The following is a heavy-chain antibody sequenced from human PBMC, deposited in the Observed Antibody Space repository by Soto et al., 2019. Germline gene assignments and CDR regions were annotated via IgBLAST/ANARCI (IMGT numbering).Heavy chain of an antibody. CDR3: AKDEEGQQLAPGGGGDIDY. Sequence: GGSLRLSCAASGFTFSNFAMSWVRQAPGKGLEWVSAITGTGGSTYYADSVKGRFTISRDNSKNTLYLQMNSLRAEDTAIYYCAKDEEGQQLAPGGGGDIDYWGQGTLVTVSS. D-gene: IGHD6-13*01. J-gene: IGHJ4*02. CDR2: ITGTGGST. CDR1: GFTFSNFA. V-gene: IGHV3-23*01.